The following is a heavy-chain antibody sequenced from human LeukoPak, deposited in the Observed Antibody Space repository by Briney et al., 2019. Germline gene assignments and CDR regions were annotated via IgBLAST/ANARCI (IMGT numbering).Heavy chain of an antibody. CDR2: IYYSGST. CDR3: ARGTMRGGSYFFDY. Sequence: NPSETLSLTCTVSGGSISSYYWSWIRQPPGKGLEWIGYIYYSGSTNYNPSLKSRVTIPVDTSKNPFSLKLSSVTAADTAVYYCARGTMRGGSYFFDYWGQGTLVTVSS. J-gene: IGHJ4*02. D-gene: IGHD1-26*01. CDR1: GGSISSYY. V-gene: IGHV4-59*01.